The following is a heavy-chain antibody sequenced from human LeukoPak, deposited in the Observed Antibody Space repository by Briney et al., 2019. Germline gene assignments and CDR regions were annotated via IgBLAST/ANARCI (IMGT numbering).Heavy chain of an antibody. CDR3: ASQWYSSSSVY. D-gene: IGHD6-6*01. CDR1: GGSISSSSYY. V-gene: IGHV4-39*07. J-gene: IGHJ4*02. CDR2: IYYSGST. Sequence: SETLSLTCTVSGGSISSSSYYWGWIRQPPGKGLEWIGSIYYSGSTYYNPSLKSRVTISVDTSKNQFSLKLSSVTAADTAVYYCASQWYSSSSVYWGQGTLVTVSS.